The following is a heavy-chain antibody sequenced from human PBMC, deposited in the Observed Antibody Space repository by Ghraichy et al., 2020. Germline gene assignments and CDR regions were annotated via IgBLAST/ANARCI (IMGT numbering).Heavy chain of an antibody. CDR2: MNPNNGNT. Sequence: ASVKVSCKASGYTFTNYDINWVRQAAVQGLEWMGWMNPNNGNTGYAQKFQGRVTMTRNTSIGTAYMELSSLRPEDTAVYYCARVSSIPAYSPDSSPYYCVNWFDPWGQGTLVTVSS. D-gene: IGHD3-22*01. CDR1: GYTFTNYD. V-gene: IGHV1-8*01. CDR3: ARVSSIPAYSPDSSPYYCVNWFDP. J-gene: IGHJ5*02.